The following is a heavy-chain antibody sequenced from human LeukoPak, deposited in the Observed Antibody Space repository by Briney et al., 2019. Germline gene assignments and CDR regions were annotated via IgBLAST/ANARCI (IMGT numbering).Heavy chain of an antibody. CDR2: ISSSSSYT. D-gene: IGHD2-15*01. J-gene: IGHJ5*02. Sequence: GGSLRLSCAASGFTFSDYYMSWIRQAPGKGLEWVSYISSSSSYTNYADSVKGRFTISRDNAKNSLYLQMNSLKIEDTAVYYCTTSRYCNGGSCRWTWGQGTLVTVSS. V-gene: IGHV3-11*03. CDR1: GFTFSDYY. CDR3: TTSRYCNGGSCRWT.